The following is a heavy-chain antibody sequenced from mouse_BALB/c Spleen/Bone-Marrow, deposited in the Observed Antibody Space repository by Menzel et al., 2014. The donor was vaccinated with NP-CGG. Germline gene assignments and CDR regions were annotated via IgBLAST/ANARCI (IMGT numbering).Heavy chain of an antibody. CDR2: IDPANGNT. D-gene: IGHD1-1*01. V-gene: IGHV14-3*02. CDR3: SNYYYGSSLFAY. J-gene: IGHJ3*01. CDR1: GFNIKDTY. Sequence: EVQLQQSGAELVKPGASVKLSCTASGFNIKDTYMHWVKQRPEQGLEWIGRIDPANGNTKYDPKFQGKATMTADTSSNTPYLQLTTLTSEYTSVYYCSNYYYGSSLFAYLGQWTLVTVSA.